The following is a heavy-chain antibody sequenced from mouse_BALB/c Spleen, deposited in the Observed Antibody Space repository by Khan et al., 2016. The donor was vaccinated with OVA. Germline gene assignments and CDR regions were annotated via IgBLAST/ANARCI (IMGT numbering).Heavy chain of an antibody. CDR2: IWSDGST. J-gene: IGHJ4*01. D-gene: IGHD2-10*01. CDR1: GFSLTNYG. Sequence: QVQLQQSGPGLVAPSQSLSITCTISGFSLTNYGVHWVRQPPGKGLEWLVVIWSDGSTTYNSALKSRLTISKDNSKSQAFLKMNSHQTYDTAVDCWARQPYYQYNIMDYWGQGTSVTVSS. CDR3: ARQPYYQYNIMDY. V-gene: IGHV2-6-1*01.